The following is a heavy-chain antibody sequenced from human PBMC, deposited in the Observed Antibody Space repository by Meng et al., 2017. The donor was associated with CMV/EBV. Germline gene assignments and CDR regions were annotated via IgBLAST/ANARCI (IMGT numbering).Heavy chain of an antibody. J-gene: IGHJ3*02. CDR1: GFPLSSYW. D-gene: IGHD4-17*01. Sequence: GESLKISCAASGFPLSSYWLHWVRQAPGKGLVWVSRINSDGSSTSYADSVKGRFTLSRDNAKNTLYLQMNSLRAEDTAVYYCARGSRYGDRLTSMYDAFDIWGQGTMVTVSS. CDR2: INSDGSST. V-gene: IGHV3-74*01. CDR3: ARGSRYGDRLTSMYDAFDI.